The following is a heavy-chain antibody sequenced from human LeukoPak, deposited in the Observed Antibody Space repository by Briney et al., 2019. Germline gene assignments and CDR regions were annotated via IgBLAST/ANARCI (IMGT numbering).Heavy chain of an antibody. CDR3: ARPNTWITEGFDH. V-gene: IGHV4-38-2*01. D-gene: IGHD3-16*01. Sequence: PSETQSLTCSVSGYSIGTGYYWGWIRQPPGKGLQWIGSIYGDGTTFYNPSLKSRLTISIDTSKNQFSLKVTSMTAADMAVYYCARPNTWITEGFDHWGQGALVTVSS. CDR1: GYSIGTGYY. CDR2: IYGDGTT. J-gene: IGHJ5*02.